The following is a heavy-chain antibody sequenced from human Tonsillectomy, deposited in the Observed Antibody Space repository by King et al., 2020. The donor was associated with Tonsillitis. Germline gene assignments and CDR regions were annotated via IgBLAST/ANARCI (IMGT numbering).Heavy chain of an antibody. Sequence: VQLVESGGGLVKPGGSLRLSCAASVFTFSDYYMTWIRQAPGKGLEWISYITPTSSHATYADSVKGRFIIFRDNSKNQLFLQMNSLRGEDTAVYYCATLGTSFADFDNWGQGTLVSVSS. V-gene: IGHV3-11*06. CDR1: VFTFSDYY. J-gene: IGHJ4*02. CDR3: ATLGTSFADFDN. CDR2: ITPTSSHA. D-gene: IGHD3-3*01.